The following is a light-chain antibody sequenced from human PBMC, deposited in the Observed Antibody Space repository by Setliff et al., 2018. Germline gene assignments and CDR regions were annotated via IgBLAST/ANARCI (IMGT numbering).Light chain of an antibody. Sequence: QSALTQPASVSGSPGQSITISCTGTSSDVGGYDYVSWYQQHPDKAPKLMIFDVGNRPSGVSNRFSGSKSGNTASLTISGLQAEDEADYYCSSYAGSSTLYVFGTGTKVTVL. V-gene: IGLV2-14*03. CDR2: DVG. J-gene: IGLJ1*01. CDR1: SSDVGGYDY. CDR3: SSYAGSSTLYV.